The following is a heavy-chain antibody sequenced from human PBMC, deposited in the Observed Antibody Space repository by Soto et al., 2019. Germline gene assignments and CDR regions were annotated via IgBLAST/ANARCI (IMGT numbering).Heavy chain of an antibody. V-gene: IGHV1-8*01. Sequence: ASVKVSCKASGYTFTSYDIDWVRQATGQGLEWMGWMNPNSGNTGYAQKFQGRVTMTRNTSISTAYMELSSLRSEDTVVYYCVWGGRDSSANLDYWGQGTLVTVSS. CDR1: GYTFTSYD. J-gene: IGHJ4*02. CDR2: MNPNSGNT. D-gene: IGHD3-22*01. CDR3: VWGGRDSSANLDY.